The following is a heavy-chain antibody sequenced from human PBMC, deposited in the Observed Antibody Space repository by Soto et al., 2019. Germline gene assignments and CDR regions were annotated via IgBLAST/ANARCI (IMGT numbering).Heavy chain of an antibody. Sequence: ASVKVSCKAPADTFTSYYIHWVRQAPGHGLEWMGIINTNGGSTRFAQTFQGRITMPTDTSTSTVYMELRSLRSEDTAVYYCASGRYDASGYFDYWGQGTLVTVSS. CDR3: ASGRYDASGYFDY. D-gene: IGHD3-22*01. CDR1: ADTFTSYY. J-gene: IGHJ4*02. CDR2: INTNGGST. V-gene: IGHV1-46*01.